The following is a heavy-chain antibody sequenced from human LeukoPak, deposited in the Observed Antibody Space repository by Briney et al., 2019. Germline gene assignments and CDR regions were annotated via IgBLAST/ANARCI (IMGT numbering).Heavy chain of an antibody. Sequence: SETLSLTCAVYGGSFSGYYWSWIRQPPGKGLEWIGYIYYSGSTYYNPSLKSRVTISVDTSKNQFSLKLSSVTAADTAVYYCAAGWLQLNYWGQGTLVTVSS. V-gene: IGHV4-30-4*01. D-gene: IGHD5-24*01. CDR3: AAGWLQLNY. CDR2: IYYSGST. J-gene: IGHJ4*02. CDR1: GGSFSGYY.